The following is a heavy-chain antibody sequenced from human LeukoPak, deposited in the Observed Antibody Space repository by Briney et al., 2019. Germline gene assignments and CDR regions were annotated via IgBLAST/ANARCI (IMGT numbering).Heavy chain of an antibody. Sequence: PSETLSLTCAVSGYSLSSGYYWGCIRQSPEKGLEWIGSIYHSGTTYYDPSLKSRVTISIDTSKNQFSLNLNSVTAADTAVYYCARKYYYDSSGYFFVDQWGQGILVTVSS. CDR3: ARKYYYDSSGYFFVDQ. J-gene: IGHJ4*02. CDR2: IYHSGTT. CDR1: GYSLSSGYY. D-gene: IGHD3-22*01. V-gene: IGHV4-38-2*01.